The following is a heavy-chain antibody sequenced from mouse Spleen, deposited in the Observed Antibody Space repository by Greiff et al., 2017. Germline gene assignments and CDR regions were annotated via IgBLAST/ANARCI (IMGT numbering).Heavy chain of an antibody. CDR2: INPNNGGT. V-gene: IGHV1-18*01. D-gene: IGHD2-14*01. CDR3: ARGDYRYDGFAN. J-gene: IGHJ3*01. Sequence: EVQLQQSGPELVKPGASVKIPCKASGYTFTDYNMDWVKQSHGKSLEWIGDINPNNGGTIYNQKFKGKATLTVDKSSSTVYMELRSLTSEDIAVYYCARGDYRYDGFANWGQGTLVTVSA. CDR1: GYTFTDYN.